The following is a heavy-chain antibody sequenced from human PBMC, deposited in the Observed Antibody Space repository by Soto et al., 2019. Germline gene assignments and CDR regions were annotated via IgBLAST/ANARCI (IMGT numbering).Heavy chain of an antibody. CDR3: ARGSSRGGYDGYYYYMDV. CDR1: GFTFSSYG. Sequence: GGSLRLSCAASGFTFSSYGMHWVRQAPGKGLEWVAVIWYDGSNKYYADSVKGRFTISRDNSKNTLYLQMNSLGAEETAVYYCARGSSRGGYDGYYYYMDVWGKGTTVTVSS. V-gene: IGHV3-33*01. D-gene: IGHD5-12*01. J-gene: IGHJ6*03. CDR2: IWYDGSNK.